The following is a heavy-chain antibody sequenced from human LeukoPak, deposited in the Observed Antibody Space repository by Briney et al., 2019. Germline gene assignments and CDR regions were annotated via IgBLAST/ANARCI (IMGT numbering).Heavy chain of an antibody. CDR2: ITSGGDTT. D-gene: IGHD5-18*01. CDR1: GFIFSSYA. V-gene: IGHV3-23*01. J-gene: IGHJ5*02. CDR3: ARDDAGYSYDPRGWFDP. Sequence: GGSLRLSCAASGFIFSSYAMNWVRQAPGKGLEWVSIITSGGDTTFYADSVKDRFTISRDNSKNTLYLQMNSLRAEDTAVYYCARDDAGYSYDPRGWFDPWGQGTLVTVSS.